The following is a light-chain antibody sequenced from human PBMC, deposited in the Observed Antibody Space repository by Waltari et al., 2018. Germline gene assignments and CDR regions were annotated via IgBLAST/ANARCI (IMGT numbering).Light chain of an antibody. V-gene: IGKV1-9*01. Sequence: IQLTQSPSSLSASVGDRVTLTCPASQGISRSLAWYQQKPGKAPKLLIYAASTLQSGVPSRFSGSGSGTDFTLTISSLQPEDFATYYCQQLNSFLYTFGQGTKLEIK. CDR2: AAS. CDR1: QGISRS. J-gene: IGKJ2*01. CDR3: QQLNSFLYT.